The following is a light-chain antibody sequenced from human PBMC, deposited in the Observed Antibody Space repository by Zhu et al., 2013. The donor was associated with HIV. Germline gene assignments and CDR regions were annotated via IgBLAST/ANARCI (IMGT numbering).Light chain of an antibody. Sequence: EIVLTQSPATLSLSPGERATLSCRASQSVSSYLAWYQQRPGQAPRLLIYGASTRATGIPARFSGSGSGTEFTLTISRLEPEDFAVYYCQQYGSSPQTFGQGTKLEIK. CDR3: QQYGSSPQT. CDR2: GAS. J-gene: IGKJ2*01. V-gene: IGKV3-20*01. CDR1: QSVSSY.